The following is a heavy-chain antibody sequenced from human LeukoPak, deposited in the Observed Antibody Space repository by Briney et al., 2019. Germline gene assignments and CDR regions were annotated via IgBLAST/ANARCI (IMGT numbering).Heavy chain of an antibody. J-gene: IGHJ5*02. CDR2: VSSYNGDT. Sequence: VASVKVSCKASGYTFTGYYMHWVRQAPGQGLEWMGWVSSYNGDTNYAQKFQGRVTMSTDTSTSTAYMELRSLTFDDTAIYYCAKDWHILTGRNCFDPWGQGTLVTVSS. CDR3: AKDWHILTGRNCFDP. V-gene: IGHV1-18*04. CDR1: GYTFTGYY. D-gene: IGHD3-9*01.